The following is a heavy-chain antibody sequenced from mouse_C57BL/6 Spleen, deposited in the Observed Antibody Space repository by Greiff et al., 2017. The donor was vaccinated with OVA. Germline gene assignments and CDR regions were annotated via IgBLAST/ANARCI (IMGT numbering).Heavy chain of an antibody. J-gene: IGHJ3*01. CDR1: GYTFTSYW. V-gene: IGHV1-55*01. CDR2: IYPGSGST. Sequence: QVQLQQSGAELVKPGASVKMSCKASGYTFTSYWITWVKQRPGQGLEWIGDIYPGSGSTNYNEKFKSKATLTVDTSSSTAYMQLSSLTSEDSAVYYCASPPYYDYDEGFAYWGQGTLVTVSA. D-gene: IGHD2-4*01. CDR3: ASPPYYDYDEGFAY.